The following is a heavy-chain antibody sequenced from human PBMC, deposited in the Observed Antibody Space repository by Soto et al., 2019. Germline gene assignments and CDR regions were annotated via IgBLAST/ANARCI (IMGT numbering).Heavy chain of an antibody. V-gene: IGHV4-34*01. CDR1: GGSFSGYY. CDR3: ACILDGYSSGWTYYYYGMDV. CDR2: INHSGST. D-gene: IGHD6-19*01. J-gene: IGHJ6*02. Sequence: SETLSLTCAVYGGSFSGYYWSWIRQPPGKGLEWIGEINHSGSTNYNPSLNSRVTISVDTSKNQFSLKLSSVTAADTAVYYCACILDGYSSGWTYYYYGMDVWGQGTTVTVSS.